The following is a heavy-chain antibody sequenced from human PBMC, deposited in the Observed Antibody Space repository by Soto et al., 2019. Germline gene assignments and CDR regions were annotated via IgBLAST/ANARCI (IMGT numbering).Heavy chain of an antibody. CDR1: GFTFSNAW. CDR2: IKSKTDGGTT. D-gene: IGHD4-4*01. Sequence: GGSLRLSCAASGFTFSNAWMSWVRQAPGKGLEWVGRIKSKTDGGTTDYAAPVKGRFTISRDDSKNTLYLQMNSLKTEDTAVYYCTTLLLDYSHDLDYYYYYMDVWGKGTTVTVSS. CDR3: TTLLLDYSHDLDYYYYYMDV. V-gene: IGHV3-15*01. J-gene: IGHJ6*03.